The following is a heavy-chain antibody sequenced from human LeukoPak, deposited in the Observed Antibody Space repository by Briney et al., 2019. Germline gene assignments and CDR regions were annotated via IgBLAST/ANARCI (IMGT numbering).Heavy chain of an antibody. CDR1: GYSISSGYY. V-gene: IGHV4-38-2*02. D-gene: IGHD5-18*01. CDR2: ICYSGST. Sequence: SETLSLTCTVSGYSISSGYYWGWIRQPPGKGLEWIGSICYSGSTYYNPSLKSRVTISVDTSKNQFSLKLSSVTAADTAVYYCARHDVDTAMSFDYWGQGTLVTASS. CDR3: ARHDVDTAMSFDY. J-gene: IGHJ4*02.